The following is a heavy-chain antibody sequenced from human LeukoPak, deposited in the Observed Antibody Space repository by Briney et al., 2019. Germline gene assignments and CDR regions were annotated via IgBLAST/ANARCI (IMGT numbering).Heavy chain of an antibody. Sequence: PGRSLRLSCVTSGFTFSNYGMHWVRQLPGKGLEWVAAISYDSEGDFHVDSVKGRFTISRDNSKNTLYLQMNSLRAEDTAVYYCARAPAYGDYFDYWGQGTLVTVSS. J-gene: IGHJ4*02. CDR2: ISYDSEGD. V-gene: IGHV3-30*03. CDR1: GFTFSNYG. D-gene: IGHD4-17*01. CDR3: ARAPAYGDYFDY.